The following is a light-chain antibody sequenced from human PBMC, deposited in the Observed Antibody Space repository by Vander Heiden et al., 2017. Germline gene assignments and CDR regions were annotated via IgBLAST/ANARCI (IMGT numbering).Light chain of an antibody. CDR3: QQLNTYQT. Sequence: IQLTPSPSSLSASVGDRVTITCRASQDISNYLAWYQQKPGKAPKLLIYAASTLEGGVPSRFSGSGSGTDFTLTISSLQPADFATYYCQQLNTYQTFGQGTKLEIK. J-gene: IGKJ2*01. CDR2: AAS. V-gene: IGKV1-9*01. CDR1: QDISNY.